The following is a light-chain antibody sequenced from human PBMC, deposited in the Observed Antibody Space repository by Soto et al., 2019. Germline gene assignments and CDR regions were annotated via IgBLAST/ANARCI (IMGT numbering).Light chain of an antibody. CDR1: QSVRSTY. CDR3: QQYGNSPWT. V-gene: IGKV3-20*01. CDR2: GAS. J-gene: IGKJ1*01. Sequence: EIVLTQSPGTLSLARGERATLSCRASQSVRSTYLAWYQQKPGQAPRLLIYGASSRATGIPDRFSGSGSGTDFTLTISRLEPEDFAVYYCQQYGNSPWTFGQGTKVEIK.